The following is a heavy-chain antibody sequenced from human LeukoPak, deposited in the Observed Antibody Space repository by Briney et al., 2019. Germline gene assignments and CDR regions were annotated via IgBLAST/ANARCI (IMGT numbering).Heavy chain of an antibody. CDR1: GFTFDDYG. CDR3: AKGPYYYDNDAFDI. V-gene: IGHV3-20*04. D-gene: IGHD3-22*01. J-gene: IGHJ3*02. CDR2: INWNGGST. Sequence: GGSLRLSCAASGFTFDDYGMSWVRQAPGKGLEWVSGINWNGGSTGYADSVKGRFTISRDNSKNTLYLQMNSLRAEDTAVYYCAKGPYYYDNDAFDIWGQGTMVTVSS.